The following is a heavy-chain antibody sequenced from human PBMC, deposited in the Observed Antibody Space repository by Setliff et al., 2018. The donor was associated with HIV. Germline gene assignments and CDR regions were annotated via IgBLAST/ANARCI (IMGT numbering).Heavy chain of an antibody. Sequence: SETLSLTCTVSGGSISSGGNYWGWIRQPAGKGLEWIGHIYTSGSTNYNPSLKSRVTISVDTSKNQFYLKLSSVTAADTAVYYCARARSDWYNVRPYYFDLWGQGTPVTVSS. V-gene: IGHV4-61*09. CDR2: IYTSGST. CDR3: ARARSDWYNVRPYYFDL. D-gene: IGHD6-19*01. CDR1: GGSISSGGNY. J-gene: IGHJ4*02.